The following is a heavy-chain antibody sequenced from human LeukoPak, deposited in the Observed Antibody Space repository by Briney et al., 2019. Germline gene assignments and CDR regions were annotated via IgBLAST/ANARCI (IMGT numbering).Heavy chain of an antibody. J-gene: IGHJ4*02. CDR2: IIPILGIA. Sequence: SVKVSCKASGGTFSSHVISWARQAPGQGLEWMGRIIPILGIANYAQKFQGRVTITADKSTSTAYMELSSLRSEDTAVYYCASPPADYYDSRDYFDYWGQGTLVTVSS. CDR1: GGTFSSHV. V-gene: IGHV1-69*04. CDR3: ASPPADYYDSRDYFDY. D-gene: IGHD3-22*01.